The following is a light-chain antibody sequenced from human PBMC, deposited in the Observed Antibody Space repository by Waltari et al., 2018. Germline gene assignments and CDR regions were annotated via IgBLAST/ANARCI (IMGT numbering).Light chain of an antibody. CDR1: QSLVHSGGMTY. V-gene: IGKV2-30*02. Sequence: DVLLTPSPVSLSVTPGQSASISCRSNQSLVHSGGMTYLNWLHQKPGQPPRRLLYQISNRQAGVPDRFSGSGAGTDFTLKIARVEADDAGVYYCVQGTRIPYTFGQGTKVEIK. CDR2: QIS. CDR3: VQGTRIPYT. J-gene: IGKJ2*01.